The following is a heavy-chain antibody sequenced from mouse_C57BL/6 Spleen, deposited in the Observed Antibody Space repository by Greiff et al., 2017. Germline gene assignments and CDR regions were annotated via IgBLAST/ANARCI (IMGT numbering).Heavy chain of an antibody. D-gene: IGHD2-5*01. CDR3: ARSYYSTLYYFDY. Sequence: QVQLQQSGPELVKPGASVKISCKASGYAFSSSWMNWVKQRPGKGLEWIGRIYPGDGDTNYNGKFKGKATLTADKSSSTAYMQLSSLTSEDSAVYFCARSYYSTLYYFDYWGQGTTLTVSS. J-gene: IGHJ2*01. V-gene: IGHV1-82*01. CDR1: GYAFSSSW. CDR2: IYPGDGDT.